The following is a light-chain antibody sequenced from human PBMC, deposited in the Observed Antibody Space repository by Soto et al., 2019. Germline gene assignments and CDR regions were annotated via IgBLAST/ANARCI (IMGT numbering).Light chain of an antibody. Sequence: DIVMTQSPDSLAVSVGERATINCKSSQRVLYRSNNKNYLDWYQQKPGQPPKLLIYWASTRESGVPDRFSGSGSGTDFSLTISGLQAEDVAVYYCQQYYVTPLTFGGGTKVEIK. CDR3: QQYYVTPLT. CDR2: WAS. J-gene: IGKJ4*01. CDR1: QRVLYRSNNKNY. V-gene: IGKV4-1*01.